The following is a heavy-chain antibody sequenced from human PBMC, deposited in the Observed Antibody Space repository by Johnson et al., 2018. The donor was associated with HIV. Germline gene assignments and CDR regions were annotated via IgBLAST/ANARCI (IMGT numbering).Heavy chain of an antibody. J-gene: IGHJ3*02. CDR1: GFTFSSYD. V-gene: IGHV3-13*01. CDR2: IGTAGDT. CDR3: ARDGGMTTVTRGAFDI. Sequence: VQLVESGGGLVQPGGSLRLSCAASGFTFSSYDMHWVLQATGKGLEWVSAIGTAGDTYYPGSVKGRFTISRENAKNSLYLQMNSLRAGDTDVYYCARDGGMTTVTRGAFDIWGQGTMVTVSS. D-gene: IGHD4-17*01.